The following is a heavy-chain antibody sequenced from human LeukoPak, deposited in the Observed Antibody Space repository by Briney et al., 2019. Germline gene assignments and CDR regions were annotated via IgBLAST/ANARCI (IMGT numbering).Heavy chain of an antibody. D-gene: IGHD6-25*01. Sequence: SETLSLTCSVSGGSISSSSYYWGWIRQPPGKGLEWIGEINHSGSTNYNPSLKSRVTISVDTSKNQFSLKLSSVTAADTAVYYCARGGPHYLARLDPFDFWGQGTLVTVSS. V-gene: IGHV4-39*07. J-gene: IGHJ4*02. CDR3: ARGGPHYLARLDPFDF. CDR1: GGSISSSSYY. CDR2: INHSGST.